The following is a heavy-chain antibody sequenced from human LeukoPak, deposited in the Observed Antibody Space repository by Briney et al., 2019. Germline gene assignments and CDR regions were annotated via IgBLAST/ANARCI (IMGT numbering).Heavy chain of an antibody. D-gene: IGHD3-22*01. CDR2: INADGSTT. J-gene: IGHJ4*02. Sequence: PGGSLRLSCAASGFTFSRNWMHWVRQTPGKGLVWVSRINADGSTTSYADSVKGRFTISRDNAKNTLYLQMSSLRAEDTAVYVCVRSEKYYYESSDHYAFDNWGQGTLVTVSS. CDR3: VRSEKYYYESSDHYAFDN. V-gene: IGHV3-74*01. CDR1: GFTFSRNW.